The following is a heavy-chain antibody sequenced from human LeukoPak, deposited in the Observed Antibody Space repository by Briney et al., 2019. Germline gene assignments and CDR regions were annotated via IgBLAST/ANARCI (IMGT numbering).Heavy chain of an antibody. V-gene: IGHV3-23*01. Sequence: GGSLRLSCAASRFTFSSYAMSWVRQAPGKGLEWVSVISGSGGRTYYEDSVKDRFTISRDTSKNTLYLQMNSLRAEDTAVYYCAKDGKYYDISGAYYCDYWGQGTLVTVSS. CDR1: RFTFSSYA. J-gene: IGHJ4*02. CDR2: ISGSGGRT. D-gene: IGHD3-9*01. CDR3: AKDGKYYDISGAYYCDY.